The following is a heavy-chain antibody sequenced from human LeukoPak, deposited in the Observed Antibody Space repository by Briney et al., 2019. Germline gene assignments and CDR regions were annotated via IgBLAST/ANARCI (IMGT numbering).Heavy chain of an antibody. CDR1: GFTFDDHG. CDR3: AKAGPTPNLLWFRAYFDY. J-gene: IGHJ4*02. V-gene: IGHV3-23*01. Sequence: PGGSLRLSCAASGFTFDDHGMSWVRQAPGKGLEWFSAISGSGGSTYYADSVKGRFTISRDNSKNTLYLQMNSLRAEDTAVYYCAKAGPTPNLLWFRAYFDYWGQGTLVTVSS. D-gene: IGHD5-18*01. CDR2: ISGSGGST.